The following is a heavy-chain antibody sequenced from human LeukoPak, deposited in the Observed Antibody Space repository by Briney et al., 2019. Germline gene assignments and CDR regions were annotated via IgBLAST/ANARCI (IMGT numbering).Heavy chain of an antibody. CDR2: MSPNTGNK. CDR1: GYTFTNYD. J-gene: IGHJ4*02. V-gene: IGHV1-8*03. Sequence: ASVKVSCKASGYTFTNYDINWVRQATGQGLEWMGWMSPNTGNKGYAQKFQGRISITTSTSISTAFMELNDLRIEDTAVYYCARGAPYTNSPYWGQGTLATVSS. D-gene: IGHD4-11*01. CDR3: ARGAPYTNSPY.